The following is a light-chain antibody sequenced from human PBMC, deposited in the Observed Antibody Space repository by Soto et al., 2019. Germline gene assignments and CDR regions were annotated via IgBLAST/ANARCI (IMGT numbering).Light chain of an antibody. V-gene: IGKV3-20*01. CDR3: QQYGSSPRLT. J-gene: IGKJ4*01. CDR2: GAS. Sequence: EIVLTQSPGTLSLSPGERATLSCRASQSVSSSYLAWYQQKPGQAPRLLIYGASSRATGIPDRFSGSGSGTDFTLTISRLEPVDFALYYSQQYGSSPRLTFGGGTKVEIK. CDR1: QSVSSSY.